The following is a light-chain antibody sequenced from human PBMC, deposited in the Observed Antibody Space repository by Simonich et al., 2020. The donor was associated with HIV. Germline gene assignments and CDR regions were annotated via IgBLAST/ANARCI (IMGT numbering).Light chain of an antibody. CDR3: CSYTSSSTLI. J-gene: IGLJ1*01. V-gene: IGLV2-14*02. CDR2: EGA. Sequence: QSALTQPASVSGSPGQSITISCTGTSDDVGSYNLVSWYQQHPGKAPKLMIYEGAKRPSGVSNRFSGSKSGNTASLTISGLQAEDEADYFCCSYTSSSTLIFGTGTKVTVL. CDR1: SDDVGSYNL.